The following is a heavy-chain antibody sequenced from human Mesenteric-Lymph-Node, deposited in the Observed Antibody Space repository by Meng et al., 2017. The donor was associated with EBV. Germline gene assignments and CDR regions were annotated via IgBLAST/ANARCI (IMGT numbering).Heavy chain of an antibody. CDR3: ARIRGIDSSTDY. CDR2: INVGNGNT. J-gene: IGHJ4*02. V-gene: IGHV1-3*01. Sequence: QGHLVQSGAEVKKPGASVRISCKASGYTFTNYALEWVRQAPGQRLEWMGWINVGNGNTKYSQKFQGRVTISRDTSAKTAYVEVSSLRSDDTAVYYCARIRGIDSSTDYWGQGTLVTVSS. D-gene: IGHD6-19*01. CDR1: GYTFTNYA.